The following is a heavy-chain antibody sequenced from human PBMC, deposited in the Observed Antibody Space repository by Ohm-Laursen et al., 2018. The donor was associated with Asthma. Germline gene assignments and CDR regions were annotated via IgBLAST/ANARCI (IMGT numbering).Heavy chain of an antibody. D-gene: IGHD3-3*01. CDR3: ARVGGFGVVINGLDV. CDR2: IYHSGNI. J-gene: IGHJ6*02. Sequence: ILSLTWAVSGDSISGSNWWSWVRQTPGKGLEWIANIYHSGNIDYNPSLETRVTMSLDKSKNQFSLHLSSVTAADSAVYYCARVGGFGVVINGLDVWGQGTSVTVSS. V-gene: IGHV4-4*02. CDR1: GDSISGSNW.